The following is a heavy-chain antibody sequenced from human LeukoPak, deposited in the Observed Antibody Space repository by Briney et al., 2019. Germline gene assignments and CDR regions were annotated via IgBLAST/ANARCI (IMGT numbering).Heavy chain of an antibody. CDR2: IYYSGPT. Sequence: SETLSLTCTVSGGSVSSSSYYWSWIRQPPGKGLEWIGYIYYSGPTNYNPSLTSRVTISVDTSRNQFSLKLTSVTAADTAVYYCARHGSGGYYVGQPDWFDPWGQGTLVTVSS. CDR1: GGSVSSSSYY. D-gene: IGHD1-26*01. V-gene: IGHV4-61*01. J-gene: IGHJ5*02. CDR3: ARHGSGGYYVGQPDWFDP.